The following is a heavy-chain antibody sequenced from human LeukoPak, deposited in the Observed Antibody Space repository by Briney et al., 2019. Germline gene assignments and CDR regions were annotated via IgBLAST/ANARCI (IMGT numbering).Heavy chain of an antibody. J-gene: IGHJ5*02. D-gene: IGHD3-22*01. CDR3: ARRDYDKAVGVNWFDP. CDR1: GYSFTSYW. CDR2: IYPGDSDT. Sequence: GESLKISCKGSGYSFTSYWIGWVRQMPGKGLEWMGIIYPGDSDTRYSPSFQGQVTISADKSISTAYLQWSSLKASGTAMYYCARRDYDKAVGVNWFDPWGQGTLVTVSS. V-gene: IGHV5-51*01.